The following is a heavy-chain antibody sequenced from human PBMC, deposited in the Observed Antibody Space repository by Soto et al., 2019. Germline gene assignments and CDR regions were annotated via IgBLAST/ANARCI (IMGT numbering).Heavy chain of an antibody. CDR2: VIPSFGTA. Sequence: QVQLVQSGAEVKKPGSSVKVSCKASGGTFSSYAISWVRQAPGQGLEWMGGVIPSFGTANYAQKFQGRVTITADKSTSTAYMELSSLRSEDTAVYYCEVGATDETDAFDIWGQGTMVTVAS. CDR1: GGTFSSYA. CDR3: EVGATDETDAFDI. J-gene: IGHJ3*02. V-gene: IGHV1-69*06. D-gene: IGHD1-26*01.